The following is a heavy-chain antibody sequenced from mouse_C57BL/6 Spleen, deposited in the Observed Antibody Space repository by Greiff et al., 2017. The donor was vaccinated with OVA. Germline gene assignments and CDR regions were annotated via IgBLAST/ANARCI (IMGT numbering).Heavy chain of an antibody. CDR3: ARWGTTVPFAY. Sequence: QVQLQQPGAELVKPGASVKMSCKASGYTFTSYWITWVKQRPGQGLECILALYPVSVSTNYNEKFKSKATLTVDTSSSTAYMQLSSLTSEDSAVYYCARWGTTVPFAYWGQGTLVTVSA. V-gene: IGHV1-55*01. CDR2: LYPVSVST. CDR1: GYTFTSYW. J-gene: IGHJ3*01. D-gene: IGHD1-1*01.